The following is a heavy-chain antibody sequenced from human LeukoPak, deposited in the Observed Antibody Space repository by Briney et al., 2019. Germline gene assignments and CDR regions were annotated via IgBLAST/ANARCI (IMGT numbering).Heavy chain of an antibody. D-gene: IGHD3-16*01. CDR2: ISGSGGST. V-gene: IGHV3-23*01. J-gene: IGHJ4*02. Sequence: TGGSLRLSCAASGFPFIRAWMTWVRQAPGKGLEWVSGISGSGGSTYYADSVKGRFTISRDNSKNTLYLQMNSLRAEDTAVYYCAKDLRETGMLNGYFDCWGQGTLVTVSS. CDR1: GFPFIRAW. CDR3: AKDLRETGMLNGYFDC.